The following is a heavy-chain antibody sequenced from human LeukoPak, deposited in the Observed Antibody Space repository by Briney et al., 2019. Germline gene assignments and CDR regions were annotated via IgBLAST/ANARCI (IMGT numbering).Heavy chain of an antibody. CDR3: ARLPSH. J-gene: IGHJ4*02. Sequence: PSETLSLTCAVSDGPFGGYYWTWIRQPPGEAPEWIGNISDRGGATYNPSLKSRVTMSVDTSKTHFSLKLNSVTAADTAVYYCARLPSHWGQGTLVTVSS. CDR2: ISDRGGA. V-gene: IGHV4-34*01. CDR1: DGPFGGYY.